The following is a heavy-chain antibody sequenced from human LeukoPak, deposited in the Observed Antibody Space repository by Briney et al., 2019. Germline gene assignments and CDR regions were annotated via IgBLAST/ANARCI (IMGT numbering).Heavy chain of an antibody. Sequence: VASVKVSCKASGGTFSSYAISWVRQAPGQGLEWMGGIIPIFGTANYAQKFQGRVTITTDESTSTAYMELSSLRSEDTAVYYCAISSTTGELGAFDIWGQGTMVTVSS. CDR3: AISSTTGELGAFDI. J-gene: IGHJ3*02. CDR1: GGTFSSYA. V-gene: IGHV1-69*05. CDR2: IIPIFGTA. D-gene: IGHD1-26*01.